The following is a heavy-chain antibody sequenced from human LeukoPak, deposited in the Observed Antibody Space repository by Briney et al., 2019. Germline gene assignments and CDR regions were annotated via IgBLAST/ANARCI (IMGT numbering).Heavy chain of an antibody. CDR1: GFTFSSYA. J-gene: IGHJ6*03. D-gene: IGHD4-11*01. V-gene: IGHV3-64*01. CDR3: AREARLQYRYYYYMDV. CDR2: ISTIGGNT. Sequence: SGGSLRLSCAASGFTFSSYAMHWVRQAPGKGLEYVSAISTIGGNTYYANSVKGRFTISRDNSKNTLYLQMGSLRVEDMAVYYCAREARLQYRYYYYMDVWGKGTTVTVSS.